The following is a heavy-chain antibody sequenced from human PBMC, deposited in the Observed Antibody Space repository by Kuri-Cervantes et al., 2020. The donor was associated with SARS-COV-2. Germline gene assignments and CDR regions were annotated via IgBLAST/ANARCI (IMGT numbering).Heavy chain of an antibody. Sequence: SETLSLTCAVYGGSFSGYYWSWIRQPPGKGLEWIGEINHSGSTNYNPSLKSRVTISVDTSKNQFSLKLSSVTAADTAVYYCARSFRRCSSTSCHAGFDPWGQGTLVTVSS. CDR2: INHSGST. J-gene: IGHJ5*02. D-gene: IGHD2-2*01. CDR3: ARSFRRCSSTSCHAGFDP. V-gene: IGHV4-34*01. CDR1: GGSFSGYY.